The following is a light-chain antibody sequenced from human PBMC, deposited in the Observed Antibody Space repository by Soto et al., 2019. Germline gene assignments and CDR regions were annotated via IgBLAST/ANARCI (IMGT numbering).Light chain of an antibody. Sequence: QSALTQPASVSGSPGQSITISCTGTSSDVGGYTLVSWYQQHPGKAPNLIIYEGNKRPSGVSRRFSGSKSANTASLTISGLQAEDEAEYYCCSYVDTSAFVRFGGGTKLTVL. V-gene: IGLV2-23*03. CDR2: EGN. CDR1: SSDVGGYTL. CDR3: CSYVDTSAFVR. J-gene: IGLJ3*02.